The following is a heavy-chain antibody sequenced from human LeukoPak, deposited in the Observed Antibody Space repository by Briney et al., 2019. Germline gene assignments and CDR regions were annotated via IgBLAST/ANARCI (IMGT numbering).Heavy chain of an antibody. CDR1: GYSISSGYY. CDR2: IYHSGST. J-gene: IGHJ4*02. Sequence: SETLSLTCAVSGYSISSGYYWAWIRQPPGKGLEWIGSIYHSGSTYYNPSLKSRVTISVDTSKNQFSLKLSSVNAAVTAVYYCARICSSTSCYTSTTDYWGQGTLVIVPS. CDR3: ARICSSTSCYTSTTDY. D-gene: IGHD2-2*02. V-gene: IGHV4-38-2*01.